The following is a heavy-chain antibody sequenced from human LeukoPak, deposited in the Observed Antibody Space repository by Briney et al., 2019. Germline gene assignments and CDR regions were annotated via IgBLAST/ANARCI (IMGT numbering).Heavy chain of an antibody. CDR2: IAHDETNR. J-gene: IGHJ4*02. CDR1: GFTFGSYA. Sequence: GWSLTLSCAASGFTFGSYAMHRVLQAPGKGLEWVAVIAHDETNRFYADSVKGRFTISRDNSMNTLYLQMNSLRPEDTAVYFCARDLLPGAPDYFDYWGQGTLVTVSS. CDR3: ARDLLPGAPDYFDY. D-gene: IGHD2-2*01. V-gene: IGHV3-30*04.